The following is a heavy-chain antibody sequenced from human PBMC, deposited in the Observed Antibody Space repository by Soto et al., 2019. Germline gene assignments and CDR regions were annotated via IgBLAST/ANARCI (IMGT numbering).Heavy chain of an antibody. CDR3: ARDLEYRSGWPDKWFDP. Sequence: PSQTLSLTCAISGDSVSSNSAAWNWIRQSPSRGLEWLGRTYYRSKWYNDYAVSVKSRITINPDTSKNQFSLQLNSVTPEDTAVYYCARDLEYRSGWPDKWFDPWGQGTLVTVSS. CDR2: TYYRSKWYN. D-gene: IGHD6-19*01. CDR1: GDSVSSNSAA. J-gene: IGHJ5*02. V-gene: IGHV6-1*01.